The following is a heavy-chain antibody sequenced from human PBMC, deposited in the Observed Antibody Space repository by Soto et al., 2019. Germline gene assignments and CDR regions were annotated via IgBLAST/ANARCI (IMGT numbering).Heavy chain of an antibody. CDR1: RKTVTGLT. J-gene: IGHJ4*02. CDR3: AADRKIVGTIGAFDF. Sequence: ASVKVSCEVPRKTVTGLTIDWFRQAPGKGLEWMGRSAPEEGEPIYPQKFQGRVSMTEDPSTDTAYMELTSLRFEDTAVYFCAADRKIVGTIGAFDFWGQGTQVTVSS. CDR2: SAPEEGEP. D-gene: IGHD1-26*01. V-gene: IGHV1-24*01.